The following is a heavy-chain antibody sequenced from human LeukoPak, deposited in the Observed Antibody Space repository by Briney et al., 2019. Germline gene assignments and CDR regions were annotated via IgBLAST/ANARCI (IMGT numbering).Heavy chain of an antibody. CDR3: ARVGARLGAFDI. J-gene: IGHJ3*02. CDR2: INSDGSTT. Sequence: GGSLRLSCAASGFTFDDYAMHWVRQAPGKGLVWVSRINSDGSTTSYADSVKGRFTISRDNAKNTLYLQMNSLRAEDTAVYYCARVGARLGAFDIWGQGAMVTVSS. CDR1: GFTFDDYA. V-gene: IGHV3-74*01. D-gene: IGHD6-25*01.